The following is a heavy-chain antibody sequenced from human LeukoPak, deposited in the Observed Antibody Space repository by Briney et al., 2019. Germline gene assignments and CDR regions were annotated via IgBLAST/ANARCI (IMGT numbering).Heavy chain of an antibody. V-gene: IGHV3-30-3*01. CDR1: GFTFSSYA. J-gene: IGHJ3*02. CDR2: ISYDGSNK. CDR3: ASSSYGDYVAFDI. Sequence: GGSLRLSCAASGFTFSSYAMHWDRQAPGKGLEWVAVISYDGSNKYYADSVKGRFTISRDNSKNTLYLQMNSLRAEDTAVYYCASSSYGDYVAFDIWGQGTMVTVSS. D-gene: IGHD4-17*01.